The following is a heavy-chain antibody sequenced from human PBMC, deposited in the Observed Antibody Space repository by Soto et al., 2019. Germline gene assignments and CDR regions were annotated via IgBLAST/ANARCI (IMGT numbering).Heavy chain of an antibody. J-gene: IGHJ5*02. V-gene: IGHV1-69*17. D-gene: IGHD2-15*01. CDR3: AKDTHSAGGWFDT. CDR1: GGTSRSLS. Sequence: QVQLVQSGAEVKKPGSSVKVSCKASGGTSRSLSITWVRQAPGQGLEWMGGITPLFGIPNYPQKFQGRLTITADKSTGTAYLELSILRSEDTAVYYCAKDTHSAGGWFDTWGRGTLVTVSS. CDR2: ITPLFGIP.